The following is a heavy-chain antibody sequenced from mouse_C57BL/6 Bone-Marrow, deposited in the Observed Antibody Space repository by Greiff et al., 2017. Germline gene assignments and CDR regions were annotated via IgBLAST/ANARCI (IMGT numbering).Heavy chain of an antibody. J-gene: IGHJ3*01. V-gene: IGHV1-26*01. CDR1: GYTFTDYY. Sequence: EVQLQQSGPELVKPGASVKISCKASGYTFTDYYMNWVKQSHGKSLEWIGDINPNNGGTSYNQKFKGKATLTVDKSSSTAYMELRSLTSEDSAVYYCARSEYYGSSSVAYWGQGTLVTVSA. CDR2: INPNNGGT. CDR3: ARSEYYGSSSVAY. D-gene: IGHD1-1*01.